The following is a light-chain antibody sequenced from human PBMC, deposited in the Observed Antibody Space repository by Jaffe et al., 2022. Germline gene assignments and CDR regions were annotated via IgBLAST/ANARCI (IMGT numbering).Light chain of an antibody. CDR2: AAS. Sequence: DIQMTQSPSSLSASVGDTVTISCRASQSIDNYVHWYQQKPGRAPKLLISAASTLQSGVPSRFSGSGSGTYFTLTITGLQPEDFASYYCQQSYITPLQPTFGQGTKL. J-gene: IGKJ2*01. CDR1: QSIDNY. CDR3: QQSYITPLQPT. V-gene: IGKV1-39*01.